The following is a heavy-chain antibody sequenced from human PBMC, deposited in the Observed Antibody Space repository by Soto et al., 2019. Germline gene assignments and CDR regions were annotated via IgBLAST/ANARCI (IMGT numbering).Heavy chain of an antibody. CDR3: AKAYGSGWAYLDY. J-gene: IGHJ4*02. CDR1: GYTFSSYA. V-gene: IGHV3-30*18. D-gene: IGHD6-25*01. CDR2: ISYEGSDK. Sequence: QVQLVESGGGVVQPGRSLRLACATSGYTFSSYAMHWVRQAPGKGLEWVAVISYEGSDKYYADSVKGRFTISRDNSKNTLYLQVSSLRTEDTAVYYCAKAYGSGWAYLDYWGQGTLVTVSS.